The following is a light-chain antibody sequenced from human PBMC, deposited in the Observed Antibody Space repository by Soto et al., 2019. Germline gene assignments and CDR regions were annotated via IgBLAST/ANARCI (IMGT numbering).Light chain of an antibody. CDR1: RSDIGAYDY. V-gene: IGLV2-14*03. CDR3: SSYTTSSLLV. CDR2: DVS. J-gene: IGLJ1*01. Sequence: QSALTQPASVSGSPGQSITISCTGTRSDIGAYDYVSWYQQHPGTVPKLLIYDVSNRPSGVSNRFSGSKSGNTASLTISGLQPEDEADYYCSSYTTSSLLVFGTGTQLTVL.